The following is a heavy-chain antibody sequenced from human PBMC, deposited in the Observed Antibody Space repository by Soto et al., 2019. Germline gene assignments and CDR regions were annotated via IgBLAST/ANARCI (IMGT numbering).Heavy chain of an antibody. CDR1: GGSISSYY. CDR2: IYYSGST. Sequence: SETLSLTCTVSGGSISSYYWSWIRQPPGKGLEWIGYIYYSGSTNYTPALKSRVTISVDTSKNQFSLKLSSVTAADTAVYYCARGGRYCSGGSCYSGNDAFDIWGQGTMVTVSS. D-gene: IGHD2-15*01. V-gene: IGHV4-59*01. CDR3: ARGGRYCSGGSCYSGNDAFDI. J-gene: IGHJ3*02.